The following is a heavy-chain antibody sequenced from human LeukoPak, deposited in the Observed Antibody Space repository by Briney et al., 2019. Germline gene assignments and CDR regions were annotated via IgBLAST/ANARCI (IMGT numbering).Heavy chain of an antibody. CDR2: IHHSGNT. CDR1: GGSMDYYY. V-gene: IGHV4-59*08. D-gene: IGHD5-24*01. CDR3: ARSTGWLQPFDY. J-gene: IGHJ4*02. Sequence: SETLSLTCTVAGGSMDYYYWSWIRQPPGKGLEWIGYIHHSGNTNYNPSLKSRVTISIDTSKNQFSLKLSSVTAADTAMYYCARSTGWLQPFDYWGQGTLVTVSS.